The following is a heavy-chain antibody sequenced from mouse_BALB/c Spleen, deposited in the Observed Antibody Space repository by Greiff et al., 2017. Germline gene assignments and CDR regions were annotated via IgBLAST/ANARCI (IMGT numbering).Heavy chain of an antibody. V-gene: IGHV7-1*02. J-gene: IGHJ4*01. CDR2: SRNKANDYTT. D-gene: IGHD2-10*01. CDR3: ARDETYYGNYVEAMDY. CDR1: GFTFSDFY. Sequence: EVKLMESGGGLVQPGGSLRLSCATSGFTFSDFYMEWVRQPPGKRLEWIAASRNKANDYTTEYSASVKGRFIVSRDTSQSILYLQMNALRAEDTAIYYCARDETYYGNYVEAMDYWGQGTSVTVSS.